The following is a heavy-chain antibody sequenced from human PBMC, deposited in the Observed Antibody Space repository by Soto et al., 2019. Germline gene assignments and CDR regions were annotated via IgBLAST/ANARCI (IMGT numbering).Heavy chain of an antibody. Sequence: QVQLVESGGGVVQPGRSLRLSCAASGFTFSSYAMHWVRQAPGKGLEWVAVISYDGSNKYYADSVKGRFTISRDNSKNTLYLQMNSLRAEDTAVYYCARAKPGGYCSSTSCPNWFDPWGQGTLVTVSS. D-gene: IGHD2-2*01. V-gene: IGHV3-30-3*01. CDR1: GFTFSSYA. CDR2: ISYDGSNK. J-gene: IGHJ5*02. CDR3: ARAKPGGYCSSTSCPNWFDP.